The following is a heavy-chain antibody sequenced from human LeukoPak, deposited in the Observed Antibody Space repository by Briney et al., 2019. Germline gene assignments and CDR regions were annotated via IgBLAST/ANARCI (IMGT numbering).Heavy chain of an antibody. J-gene: IGHJ4*02. CDR1: GFTFSSYA. Sequence: PGGSLRLSCVASGFTFSSYAMSWVRQAPGKGQEWVSAISGSGGSTYYADSVKGRFTISRDNSKNTLYLQMNSLRAEDTAVYYCATDFSNYDFWSGYLDYWGQGTLVTVSS. CDR2: ISGSGGST. D-gene: IGHD3-3*01. CDR3: ATDFSNYDFWSGYLDY. V-gene: IGHV3-23*01.